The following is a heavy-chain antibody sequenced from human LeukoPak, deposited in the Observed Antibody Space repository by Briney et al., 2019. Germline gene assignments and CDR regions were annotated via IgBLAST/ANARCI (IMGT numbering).Heavy chain of an antibody. J-gene: IGHJ4*02. CDR2: IIPIFGTA. D-gene: IGHD6-13*01. CDR1: GGTFSSYA. Sequence: SVKVSCKASGGTFSSYAISWVRQAPGQGLAWMGGIIPIFGTANYAQKFQGRVTITADESTSTAYMELSSLRSGDTAVYYCARDEGGSSWPFDYWGQGTLVTVSS. CDR3: ARDEGGSSWPFDY. V-gene: IGHV1-69*13.